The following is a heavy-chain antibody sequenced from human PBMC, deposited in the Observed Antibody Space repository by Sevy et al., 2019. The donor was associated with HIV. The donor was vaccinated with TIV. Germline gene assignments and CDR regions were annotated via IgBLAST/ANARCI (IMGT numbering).Heavy chain of an antibody. CDR2: INPNSGKT. J-gene: IGHJ4*02. D-gene: IGHD6-19*01. V-gene: IGHV1-8*01. Sequence: ASVKVSCKASGYTFTSSEVNWVRQAPGQGLEWMGWINPNSGKTGYAQKLQGRVTMTRDTSVSTVFMELSSLTSEDTATYYCVRAMRDGSGWYGPTYWGQRTLVTVSS. CDR3: VRAMRDGSGWYGPTY. CDR1: GYTFTSSE.